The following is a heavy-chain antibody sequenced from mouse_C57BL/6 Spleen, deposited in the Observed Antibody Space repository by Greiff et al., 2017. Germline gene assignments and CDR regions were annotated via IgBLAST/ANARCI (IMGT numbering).Heavy chain of an antibody. Sequence: QVQLQQPGAELVKPGASVKMSCKASGYTFTSYWITWVKQRPGQGLEWIGDIYPGSGSTNYNEKFKSKATLTVDTSASTSYMQVSSLTSEDSAVYYCARERIYFYGSSPPWFAYWGQGTLVTVSA. J-gene: IGHJ3*01. CDR3: ARERIYFYGSSPPWFAY. CDR2: IYPGSGST. D-gene: IGHD1-1*01. CDR1: GYTFTSYW. V-gene: IGHV1-55*01.